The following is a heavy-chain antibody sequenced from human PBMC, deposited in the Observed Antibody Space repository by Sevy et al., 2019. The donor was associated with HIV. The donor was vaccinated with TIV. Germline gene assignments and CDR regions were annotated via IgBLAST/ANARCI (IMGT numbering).Heavy chain of an antibody. CDR3: ASVALTFGGDLYEYHSFMDV. V-gene: IGHV3-30*03. CDR1: GFTFSSYD. J-gene: IGHJ6*03. D-gene: IGHD3-16*01. CDR2: ISYDGKNK. Sequence: GGSLRLSCAASGFTFSSYDMHWVRQAPGKGLEWVAGISYDGKNKLYVDSVKGRFTISRDNSKNILYLQVNSLRAEDTAVYHCASVALTFGGDLYEYHSFMDVWGKGTTVTVSS.